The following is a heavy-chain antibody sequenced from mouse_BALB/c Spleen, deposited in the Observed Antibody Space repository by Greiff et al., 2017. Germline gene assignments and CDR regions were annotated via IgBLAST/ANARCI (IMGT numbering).Heavy chain of an antibody. CDR1: GYAFTNYW. D-gene: IGHD1-1*01. CDR2: IYPGSGNT. CDR3: ASYGSLY. J-gene: IGHJ2*01. Sequence: QVQLQQSGAELVRPGTSVKISCKASGYAFTNYWLGWVKQRPGHGLEWIGDIYPGSGNTYYNEKFKGKATLTADKSSSTAYMQLSSLTSEDSAVYFCASYGSLYWGQGTTLTVSS. V-gene: IGHV1-63*01.